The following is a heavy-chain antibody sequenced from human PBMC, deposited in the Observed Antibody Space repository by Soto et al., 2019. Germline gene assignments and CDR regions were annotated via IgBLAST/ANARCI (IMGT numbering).Heavy chain of an antibody. V-gene: IGHV4-59*01. CDR2: IYYSGST. D-gene: IGHD6-6*01. Sequence: SETLSLTCTVSGGSINDFYWSWTRQPPGKGLEWIGYIYYSGSTDYNPSLKGRVTISVDTFKNQFSLKLRSVTAADTAVYYCARVGGVAARTFDYWGQGTLVTVSS. CDR1: GGSINDFY. J-gene: IGHJ4*02. CDR3: ARVGGVAARTFDY.